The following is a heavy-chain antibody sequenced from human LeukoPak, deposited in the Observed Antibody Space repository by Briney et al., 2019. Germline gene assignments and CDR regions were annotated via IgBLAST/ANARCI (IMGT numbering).Heavy chain of an antibody. CDR2: ISYDGSNK. Sequence: GGSLRLSCAASGFSFDDYAMHWVRQAPGKGLEWVAVISYDGSNKYYADSVKGRFTISRDNSKNTLYLQMNSLRAEDTAVYYCARGTLRFLEWPVDYWGQGTLVTVSS. V-gene: IGHV3-30-3*01. J-gene: IGHJ4*02. CDR3: ARGTLRFLEWPVDY. CDR1: GFSFDDYA. D-gene: IGHD3-3*01.